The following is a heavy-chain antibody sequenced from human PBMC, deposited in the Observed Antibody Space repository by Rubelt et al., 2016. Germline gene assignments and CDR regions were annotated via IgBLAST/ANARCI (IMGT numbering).Heavy chain of an antibody. V-gene: IGHV1-69*01. CDR3: ARGEVIVDSAYYFDD. CDR2: VVPVFGTT. J-gene: IGHJ4*02. CDR1: GSTFSGYA. Sequence: QVQLVQSGAEVKKPGSSVKASCKASGSTFSGYAFSWVRQAPGQRLEWMGGVVPVFGTTNHAQKFQARVTITADESTNTVYMELRSLRSEDTAVYYCARGEVIVDSAYYFDDWGQGTLVTVS. D-gene: IGHD3-10*01.